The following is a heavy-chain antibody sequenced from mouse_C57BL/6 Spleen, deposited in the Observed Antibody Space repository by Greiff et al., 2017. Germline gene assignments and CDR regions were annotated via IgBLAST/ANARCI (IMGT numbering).Heavy chain of an antibody. J-gene: IGHJ3*01. CDR3: ASPYGSSYGFAY. CDR2: IYPGDGDT. CDR1: GYAFSSSW. D-gene: IGHD1-1*01. V-gene: IGHV1-82*01. Sequence: QVQLQQSGPELVKPGASVKISCKASGYAFSSSWMNWVKQRPGKGLEWIGRIYPGDGDTNYNGKFKGKATLTADKSSSTAYMQLSSLTSEASAVYFCASPYGSSYGFAYWGQGTLVTVSA.